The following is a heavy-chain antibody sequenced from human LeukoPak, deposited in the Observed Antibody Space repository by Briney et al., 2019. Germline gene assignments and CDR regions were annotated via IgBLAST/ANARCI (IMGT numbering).Heavy chain of an antibody. CDR1: GGSFSGYY. Sequence: SETLSLTCAVYGGSFSGYYWSWIRQPPGKGLEWIGEINHSGITNYNPSLKSRVTISVDTSKNQFSLKLSSVTAADTAVYYCARDDFWSGYYLGTYYFDYWGQGTLVTVSS. D-gene: IGHD3-3*01. J-gene: IGHJ4*02. CDR2: INHSGIT. V-gene: IGHV4-34*01. CDR3: ARDDFWSGYYLGTYYFDY.